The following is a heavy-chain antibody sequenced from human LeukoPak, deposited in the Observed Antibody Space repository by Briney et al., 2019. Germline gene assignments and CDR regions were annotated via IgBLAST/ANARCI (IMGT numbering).Heavy chain of an antibody. Sequence: SETLSLTCTVSGDSISTYYWNWIRQPPGEGLEWIGYIYYSGSTNYNPSLKSRVTISVDTSKNQFSLKLRSVTAADTAVYCCARTYYDDSGVAWYFDLWGRGTLVTVSP. CDR1: GDSISTYY. V-gene: IGHV4-59*01. CDR3: ARTYYDDSGVAWYFDL. CDR2: IYYSGST. D-gene: IGHD3-22*01. J-gene: IGHJ2*01.